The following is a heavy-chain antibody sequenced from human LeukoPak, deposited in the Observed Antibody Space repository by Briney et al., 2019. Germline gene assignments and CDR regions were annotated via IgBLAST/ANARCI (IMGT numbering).Heavy chain of an antibody. J-gene: IGHJ6*02. Sequence: PSETLSLTCTVSGGSISSHHWSWIRQPPGKGLEWIGYMYYSGSTTYNPSLKTRVIISVDTSNKKFSLRLSSVPAADTAVYYCTRSIVVAGYVSDYYYYGMDVWGQGTTVTVSS. CDR2: MYYSGST. CDR1: GGSISSHH. CDR3: TRSIVVAGYVSDYYYYGMDV. V-gene: IGHV4-59*08. D-gene: IGHD6-19*01.